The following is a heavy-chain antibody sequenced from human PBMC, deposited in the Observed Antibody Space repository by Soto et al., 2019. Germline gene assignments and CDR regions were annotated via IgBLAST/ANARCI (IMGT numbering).Heavy chain of an antibody. V-gene: IGHV3-23*01. CDR3: ATGRQMGY. J-gene: IGHJ4*02. Sequence: EVQLLESGGDLVQPGGSLRLSCAASGFTFSNYAMTWVRQAPGKGLEWVSTISGSGDSTYYADSVKGRFTISRDNSKNTLYLQMNSLRADDTAVYYCATGRQMGYWGQGTQVSVSS. CDR1: GFTFSNYA. D-gene: IGHD7-27*01. CDR2: ISGSGDST.